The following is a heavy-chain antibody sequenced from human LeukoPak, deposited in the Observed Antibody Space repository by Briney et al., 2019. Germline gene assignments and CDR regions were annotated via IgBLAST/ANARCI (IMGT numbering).Heavy chain of an antibody. CDR1: GFTFSGYG. D-gene: IGHD3-10*01. CDR3: AKAGYGGGSKTTYGDY. Sequence: GGSLRLSCAASGFTFSGYGMHWVRQAPGKGLEWVAIISYAGSNKYYADSVRGRFTISRDNSKNTLYLQMNSLRAEDTAVYYCAKAGYGGGSKTTYGDYWGQGTLVTVSS. CDR2: ISYAGSNK. J-gene: IGHJ4*02. V-gene: IGHV3-30*18.